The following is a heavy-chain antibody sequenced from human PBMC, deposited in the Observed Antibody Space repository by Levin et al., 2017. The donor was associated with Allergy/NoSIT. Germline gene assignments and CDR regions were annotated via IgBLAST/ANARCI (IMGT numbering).Heavy chain of an antibody. J-gene: IGHJ3*01. V-gene: IGHV1-69*06. D-gene: IGHD6-13*01. Sequence: SVKVSCKAFGGTLSNNAISWVRQAPGQGLEWMGGIIPMFGKATYAQQFQGRVTITADKSTSTAYLPLSGLRSEDTAVYFCARDGDRKGSWPDDACEGWGQGTVVAVSS. CDR3: ARDGDRKGSWPDDACEG. CDR1: GGTLSNNA. CDR2: IIPMFGKA.